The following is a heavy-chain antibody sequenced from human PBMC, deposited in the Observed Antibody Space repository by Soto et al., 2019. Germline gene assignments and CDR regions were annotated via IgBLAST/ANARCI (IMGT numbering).Heavy chain of an antibody. CDR1: KFTFNVYG. V-gene: IGHV3-30*18. Sequence: QAQLVESGGGVVQPGRSLRLSCAASKFTFNVYGLHWVRQAPGKGLEWVGVISGDGSEKFHADSVKGRFSISRDNSKNTLYLEINSLRGEDTAVYYCAKDQRAWGSDYGMAVWGQGTTVIVSS. J-gene: IGHJ6*02. CDR3: AKDQRAWGSDYGMAV. D-gene: IGHD7-27*01. CDR2: ISGDGSEK.